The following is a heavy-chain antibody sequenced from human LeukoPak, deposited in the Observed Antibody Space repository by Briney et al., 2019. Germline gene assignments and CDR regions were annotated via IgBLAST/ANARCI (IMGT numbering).Heavy chain of an antibody. Sequence: SETLSLTCAVSGYSISSGYYWGWIRQPPGKGLEWIGSIYPSGSTYYNPSLKIRVTISVDTSKNQFSLKLSSVTAADTAVYYCASRDIVVVPAAIRTPHFDYWGQGTLVTVSS. V-gene: IGHV4-38-2*01. D-gene: IGHD2-2*02. J-gene: IGHJ4*02. CDR3: ASRDIVVVPAAIRTPHFDY. CDR1: GYSISSGYY. CDR2: IYPSGST.